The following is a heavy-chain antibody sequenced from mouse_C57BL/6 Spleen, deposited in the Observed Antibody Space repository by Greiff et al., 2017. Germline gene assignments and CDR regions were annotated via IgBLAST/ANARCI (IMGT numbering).Heavy chain of an antibody. CDR1: GFSLTSYA. CDR2: IWTGGGT. CDR3: ARNQAVDGYWYFDV. Sequence: QVQLKESGPGLVAPSQSLSITCTVSGFSLTSYAISWVRQPPGKGLEWLGVIWTGGGTNYNSALKSRLSISKNNSKSQVFLKMNSLQTEDTARYYCARNQAVDGYWYFDVWGTGTTVTVSS. J-gene: IGHJ1*03. V-gene: IGHV2-9-1*01. D-gene: IGHD3-2*02.